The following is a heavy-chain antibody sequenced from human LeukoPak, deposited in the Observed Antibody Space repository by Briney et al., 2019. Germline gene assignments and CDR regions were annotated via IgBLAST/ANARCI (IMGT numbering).Heavy chain of an antibody. Sequence: GGSLRLSCAASGFTFSSYAMSWVRQAPGKGLEWVSAISGSGGSTYYADSVKGRFTISRDNSKNTLYLQMNSLRAEDTAVYYCAKPPRLKPGIAASTSDYWGQGTLVTVSS. CDR1: GFTFSSYA. D-gene: IGHD6-13*01. V-gene: IGHV3-23*01. CDR2: ISGSGGST. CDR3: AKPPRLKPGIAASTSDY. J-gene: IGHJ4*02.